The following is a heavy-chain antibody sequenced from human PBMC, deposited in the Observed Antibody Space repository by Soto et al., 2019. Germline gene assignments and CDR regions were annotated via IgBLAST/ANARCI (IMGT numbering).Heavy chain of an antibody. CDR2: IHYDGST. V-gene: IGHV4-39*01. Sequence: TLSLTCTVSGASIRSSTFYWGWIRQPPGKGLESVANIHYDGSTYYNPSLKRRVTISVDTSKNQFSLNLSSVTAEDTAVYYCAVLHIVPRLFMYPYDLWGQGTLATLSS. CDR3: AVLHIVPRLFMYPYDL. D-gene: IGHD5-12*01. CDR1: GASIRSSTFY. J-gene: IGHJ4*01.